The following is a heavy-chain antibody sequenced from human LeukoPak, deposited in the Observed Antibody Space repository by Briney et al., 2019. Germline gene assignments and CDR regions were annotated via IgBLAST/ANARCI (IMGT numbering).Heavy chain of an antibody. Sequence: GASVKVSCKASGGTFSSYAISWVRQAPGQGLEWMGGIIPIFGTANYAQKFQGRVTITADESTSTAYMELSSLRSEDTAVYYCARARASYGSGSYYNVGDYWGQGTLVTVSS. D-gene: IGHD3-10*01. CDR2: IIPIFGTA. CDR3: ARARASYGSGSYYNVGDY. V-gene: IGHV1-69*13. J-gene: IGHJ4*02. CDR1: GGTFSSYA.